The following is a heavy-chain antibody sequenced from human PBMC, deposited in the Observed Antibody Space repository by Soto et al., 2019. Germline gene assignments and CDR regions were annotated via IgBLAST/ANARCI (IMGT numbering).Heavy chain of an antibody. CDR3: ARALRYFDWLLVSAFDI. Sequence: GSLRLSCAASGFTFSSYSMNWVRQAPGKGLEWVSSISSSSSYIYYADSVKGRFTISRDNAKNSLYLQMNSLRAEDTAVYYCARALRYFDWLLVSAFDIWGQGTMVTVSS. D-gene: IGHD3-9*01. CDR2: ISSSSSYI. J-gene: IGHJ3*02. CDR1: GFTFSSYS. V-gene: IGHV3-21*01.